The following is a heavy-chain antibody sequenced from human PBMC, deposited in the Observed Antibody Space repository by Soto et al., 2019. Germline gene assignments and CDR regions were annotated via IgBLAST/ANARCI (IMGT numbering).Heavy chain of an antibody. D-gene: IGHD3-9*01. Sequence: QVQLVQSGAEVKKPGSSVKVSCKASGGTFSSYAISWVRQAPGQGLEWMGGIIPIFGTANYAQKFQGRVTITADKSTSTAYMELSSLISEDTAVYYCATPYYDILTGSRPPSRWYYYYGMDVWGQGTTVTVSS. CDR2: IIPIFGTA. CDR3: ATPYYDILTGSRPPSRWYYYYGMDV. J-gene: IGHJ6*02. V-gene: IGHV1-69*06. CDR1: GGTFSSYA.